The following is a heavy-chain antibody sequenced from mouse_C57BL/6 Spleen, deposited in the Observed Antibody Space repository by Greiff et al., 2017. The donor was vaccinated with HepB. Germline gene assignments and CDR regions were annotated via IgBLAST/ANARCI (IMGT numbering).Heavy chain of an antibody. CDR2: IDPSDSYT. Sequence: VQLQQPGAELVKPGASVKLSCKASGYTFTSYWMQWVKQRPGQGLEWIGEIDPSDSYTNYNQKFKGKATLTVDTSSSTAYMQLSSLTSEDSAVYYCARYSNYFYWYFDVWGTGTTVTVSS. CDR1: GYTFTSYW. D-gene: IGHD2-5*01. CDR3: ARYSNYFYWYFDV. V-gene: IGHV1-50*01. J-gene: IGHJ1*03.